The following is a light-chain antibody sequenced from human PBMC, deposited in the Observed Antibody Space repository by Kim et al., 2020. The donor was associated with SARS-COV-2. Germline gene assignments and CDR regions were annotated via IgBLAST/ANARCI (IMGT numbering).Light chain of an antibody. CDR3: QQYGSSPRT. J-gene: IGKJ1*01. V-gene: IGKV3-20*01. CDR1: QSVVNNY. Sequence: SPGEGATLSCRASQSVVNNYLAWYQQKPGQAPRLLMYGASSWASGIPDRFSGRGSGTDFTLTISRLEPEDFAVYYCQQYGSSPRTFGQGTRVEIK. CDR2: GAS.